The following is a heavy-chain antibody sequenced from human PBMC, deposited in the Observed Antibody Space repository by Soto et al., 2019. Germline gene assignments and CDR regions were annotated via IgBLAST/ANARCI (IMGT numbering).Heavy chain of an antibody. CDR3: AKGMDSYDSSGYYKLDY. J-gene: IGHJ4*02. CDR1: GFTFSSYA. Sequence: GGSLRLSCAASGFTFSSYAMSWVRQAPGKGLEWVSAISGSGGSTYYADSVKGRFTISRDNSKNTLYLQMNSLRAEDTAVYYCAKGMDSYDSSGYYKLDYWGQGTLVTVSS. CDR2: ISGSGGST. D-gene: IGHD3-22*01. V-gene: IGHV3-23*01.